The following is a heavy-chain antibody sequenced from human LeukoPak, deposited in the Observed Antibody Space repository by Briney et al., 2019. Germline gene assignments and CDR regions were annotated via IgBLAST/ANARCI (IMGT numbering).Heavy chain of an antibody. CDR3: AKGRSVAVAGTNAFDI. V-gene: IGHV3-23*01. D-gene: IGHD6-19*01. CDR2: IRGSGGST. CDR1: GFTFSSYA. J-gene: IGHJ3*02. Sequence: GGSLRLSCAASGFTFSSYAMGWVRQAPGKGLEWVSAIRGSGGSTYYAHSVKGRFTISRDNSKNTLYLQMNSLRAEDTAVYYCAKGRSVAVAGTNAFDIWGQGTMVTVSS.